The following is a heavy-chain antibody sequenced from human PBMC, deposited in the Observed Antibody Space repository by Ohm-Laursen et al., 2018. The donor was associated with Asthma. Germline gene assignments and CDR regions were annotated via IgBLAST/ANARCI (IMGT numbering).Heavy chain of an antibody. CDR2: INHSGST. CDR1: GGSFSGYY. CDR3: ARGRFFITGTSSSYYYYYGMDV. Sequence: SDTLSLTCAVYGGSFSGYYWSWIRQPPGKGLEWIGEINHSGSTNYNPSLKSRVTISVDTSKNQFSLKLSSVTAADTAVYYCARGRFFITGTSSSYYYYYGMDVWGQGTTVTVSS. V-gene: IGHV4-34*01. D-gene: IGHD1-20*01. J-gene: IGHJ6*02.